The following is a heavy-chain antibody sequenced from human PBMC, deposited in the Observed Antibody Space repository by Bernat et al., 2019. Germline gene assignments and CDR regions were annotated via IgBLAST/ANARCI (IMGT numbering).Heavy chain of an antibody. CDR1: GFTFSSYG. CDR3: ARDHKGYFDY. Sequence: QVQLVESGGGVVQPGRSLRLSCAASGFTFSSYGMHWVRQAPGKGLEWVAVIWYDGSNKYYADSVKGRFTISRDNSKNTLYLQMNSLRAEDTAVHYCARDHKGYFDYWGQGTLVTVSS. V-gene: IGHV3-33*01. J-gene: IGHJ4*02. CDR2: IWYDGSNK.